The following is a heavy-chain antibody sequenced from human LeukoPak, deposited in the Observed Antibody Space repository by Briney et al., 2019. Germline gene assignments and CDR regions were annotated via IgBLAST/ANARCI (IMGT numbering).Heavy chain of an antibody. CDR2: IYYSGTT. CDR3: ARHSRGYYDSTGYYYGSHAFDI. CDR1: GGSIISSPDY. Sequence: SETLSHPPTVSGGSIISSPDYCGWIRQPPGKGLEWIGSIYYSGTTYYNPSLKTRVTISVDTSRNQFSLKLSSMTAADTAVFHCARHSRGYYDSTGYYYGSHAFDIWGRRNMLSVSS. V-gene: IGHV4-39*01. J-gene: IGHJ3*02. D-gene: IGHD3-22*01.